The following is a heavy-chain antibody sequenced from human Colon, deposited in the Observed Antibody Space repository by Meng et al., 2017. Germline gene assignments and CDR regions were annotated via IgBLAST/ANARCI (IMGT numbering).Heavy chain of an antibody. J-gene: IGHJ4*02. CDR1: GVSVSSASYY. D-gene: IGHD3-10*01. CDR2: IHYSGSR. Sequence: HLPQAGPGLVRPSETLSRTCNVSGVSVSSASYYWSWIRQPPGKGLEWIGLIHYSGSRNYNPSLKSRVTMSVDTSKNQVSLRLTSVTAADTAVYYCARFYGSGTFEVHDYWGQGTLVTVSS. V-gene: IGHV4-61*01. CDR3: ARFYGSGTFEVHDY.